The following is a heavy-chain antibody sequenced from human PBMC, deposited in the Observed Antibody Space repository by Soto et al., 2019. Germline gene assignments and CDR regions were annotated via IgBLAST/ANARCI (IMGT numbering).Heavy chain of an antibody. D-gene: IGHD1-26*01. CDR1: GFTFSSCA. V-gene: IGHV3-23*01. Sequence: PGGSLRLSTAASGFTFSSCAMGWVRQSPGKGLEWVSGISGGGKNTYYADSVKGRIAISRDNSKSTLYLQMNSLRVEDTALYYCAKFEGGVSGPVDYWGQGTLVTVSS. J-gene: IGHJ4*02. CDR2: ISGGGKNT. CDR3: AKFEGGVSGPVDY.